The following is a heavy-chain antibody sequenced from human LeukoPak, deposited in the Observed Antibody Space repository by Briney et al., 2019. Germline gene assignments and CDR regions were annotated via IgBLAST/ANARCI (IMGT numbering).Heavy chain of an antibody. D-gene: IGHD3-9*01. CDR2: ISGSDDST. Sequence: PGGSLRLSCAASGFTFSSYAMFWVRQAPGKGLEWVSAISGSDDSTYYADSVKGRFTISRDNSKNTLYLQMNSLRAEDTAVYYCAASGPLLTGYRDYYYYGMDVWGQGTTVTVSS. CDR1: GFTFSSYA. V-gene: IGHV3-23*01. J-gene: IGHJ6*02. CDR3: AASGPLLTGYRDYYYYGMDV.